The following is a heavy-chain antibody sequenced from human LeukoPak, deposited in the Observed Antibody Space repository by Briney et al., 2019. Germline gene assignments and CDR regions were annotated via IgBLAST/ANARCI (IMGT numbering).Heavy chain of an antibody. J-gene: IGHJ1*01. D-gene: IGHD2-2*01. CDR3: AKDPIYCSSTSCYPAEYFQH. CDR2: ISGSGGST. V-gene: IGHV3-23*01. CDR1: GFTFSSYA. Sequence: PGGSLRLSCAASGFTFSSYAMSWVRQAPGKGLEWVSAISGSGGSTYYADSVKGRFTISRDNSKNTLYLQMNSLRAEDTAVYYCAKDPIYCSSTSCYPAEYFQHWGQGTLVTVSS.